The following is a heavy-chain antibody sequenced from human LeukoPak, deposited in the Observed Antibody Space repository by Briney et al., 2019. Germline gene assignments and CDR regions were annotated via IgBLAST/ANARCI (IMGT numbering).Heavy chain of an antibody. V-gene: IGHV3-21*01. Sequence: GGSLRLSCAASGFTFSSYSMNWVRQAPGKGLERVSSISSSSSYIYYADSVKGRFTISRDNAKNSLYLQMNSLRAEDTAVYYCAREKVVPAAKGDYYYYGMDVWGQGTTVTVSS. CDR2: ISSSSSYI. D-gene: IGHD2-2*01. J-gene: IGHJ6*02. CDR3: AREKVVPAAKGDYYYYGMDV. CDR1: GFTFSSYS.